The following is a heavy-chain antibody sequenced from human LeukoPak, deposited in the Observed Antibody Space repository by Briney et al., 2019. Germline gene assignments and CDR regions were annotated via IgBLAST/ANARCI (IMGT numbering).Heavy chain of an antibody. J-gene: IGHJ6*02. CDR1: GFTFSSYD. Sequence: GGSLRLSCAASGFTFSSYDMHWVCQATGKGLEWVSAIGTAGDTYYPGSVKGRFTISRENAKNSLYLQMNSLRAGDTAVYYCARDGGYYYGMDVWGQGTTVTVSS. CDR3: ARDGGYYYGMDV. CDR2: IGTAGDT. V-gene: IGHV3-13*01.